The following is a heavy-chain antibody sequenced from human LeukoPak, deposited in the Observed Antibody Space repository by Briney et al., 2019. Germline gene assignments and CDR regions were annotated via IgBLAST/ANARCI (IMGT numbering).Heavy chain of an antibody. J-gene: IGHJ4*02. D-gene: IGHD3-3*01. CDR2: IYYSGST. Sequence: SETLSLTCTVSGGSISSSSYYWCWIRQPPGKGLEWIGSIYYSGSTYYNPSLKSRVTISVDTSKNQFSLKLSSVTAADTAVYYCARQPPTLDFWSGYMASQYYFDYWGQGTLVTVSS. CDR1: GGSISSSSYY. V-gene: IGHV4-39*01. CDR3: ARQPPTLDFWSGYMASQYYFDY.